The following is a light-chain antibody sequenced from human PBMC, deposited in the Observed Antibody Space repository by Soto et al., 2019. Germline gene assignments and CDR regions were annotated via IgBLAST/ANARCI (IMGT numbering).Light chain of an antibody. J-gene: IGKJ5*01. CDR1: QSVSSH. CDR2: DAS. CDR3: QQRSNWPT. Sequence: ELVLTQSPSTLSLSAGDRATLSCRASQSVSSHFAWYQQKSGQAPRLLIYDASKRATGIPARLSGSGSGTDFTLTISSLEPEDFTVYYCQQRSNWPTFGQGTRLEIK. V-gene: IGKV3-11*01.